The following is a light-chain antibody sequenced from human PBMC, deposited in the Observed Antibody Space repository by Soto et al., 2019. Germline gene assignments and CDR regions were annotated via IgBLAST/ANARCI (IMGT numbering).Light chain of an antibody. J-gene: IGLJ1*01. Sequence: QSALTQPRSVSGSPGQSVTISCTGTSDDVGDYNYVSWYQHHPGKAPKLMIYDVNKRPSGVPDRFSGSTSGNTASLTISGLQADDEADYYCCSFAVTYTVFGTGTKLTVL. V-gene: IGLV2-11*01. CDR3: CSFAVTYTV. CDR2: DVN. CDR1: SDDVGDYNY.